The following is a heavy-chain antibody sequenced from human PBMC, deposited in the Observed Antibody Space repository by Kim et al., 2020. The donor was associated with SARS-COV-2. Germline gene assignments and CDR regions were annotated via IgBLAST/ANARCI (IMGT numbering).Heavy chain of an antibody. D-gene: IGHD3-16*01. Sequence: GGSLRLSCAASGSTITAYWMSWVRQAPGKGLEWVANIKQDGSEKNYVDSVKGRFTISRDNAKNSLYLQMNSLRVEDTAVYYCGRALGGVWGQGTTGTVSS. CDR2: IKQDGSEK. CDR1: GSTITAYW. V-gene: IGHV3-7*01. J-gene: IGHJ6*02. CDR3: GRALGGV.